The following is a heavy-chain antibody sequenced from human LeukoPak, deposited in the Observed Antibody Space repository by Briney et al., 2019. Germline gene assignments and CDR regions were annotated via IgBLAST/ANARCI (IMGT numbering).Heavy chain of an antibody. J-gene: IGHJ4*02. Sequence: PSETLSLTCTVSGGSISSYYWSWIRQPAGKGLEWIGRIYTSGSTNYNPSLKSRVTMSVDTSKNQFSLRLSSVTAADTAVYYCARMSYYYDSSGCFDYWGQGTLVTVSS. CDR1: GGSISSYY. CDR3: ARMSYYYDSSGCFDY. V-gene: IGHV4-4*07. D-gene: IGHD3-22*01. CDR2: IYTSGST.